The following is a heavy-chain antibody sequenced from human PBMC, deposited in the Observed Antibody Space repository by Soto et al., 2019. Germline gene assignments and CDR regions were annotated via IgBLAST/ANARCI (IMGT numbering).Heavy chain of an antibody. V-gene: IGHV3-30*18. CDR3: AKDARGGYSYGYFDY. CDR2: ISYDGSNK. Sequence: GVSLRLSCAASGFTFSSYGMHRVRQAPGKGLEWVAVISYDGSNKYYADSVKGRFTISRDNSKNTLYLQMNSLRAEDTAVYYCAKDARGGYSYGYFDYWGQGTLVTVSS. D-gene: IGHD5-18*01. CDR1: GFTFSSYG. J-gene: IGHJ4*02.